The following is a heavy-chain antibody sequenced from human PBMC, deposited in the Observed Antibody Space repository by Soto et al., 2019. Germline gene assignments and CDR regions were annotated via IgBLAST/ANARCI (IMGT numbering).Heavy chain of an antibody. J-gene: IGHJ2*01. CDR3: AREDTMIAWYFDL. V-gene: IGHV3-21*01. CDR1: GFTFSSYS. CDR2: ISSSSSYI. D-gene: IGHD3-22*01. Sequence: GGSLRLSCAASGFTFSSYSMNWVRQAPGKGLEWVPSISSSSSYIYYADSVKGRFTISRDNAKNSLYLQMNSLRAEDTAVYYCAREDTMIAWYFDLWGRGNLVTVSS.